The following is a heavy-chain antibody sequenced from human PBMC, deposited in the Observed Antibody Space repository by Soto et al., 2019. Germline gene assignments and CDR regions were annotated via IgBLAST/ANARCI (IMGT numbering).Heavy chain of an antibody. CDR1: GGSFSGYY. Sequence: SETLSLTCAVYGGSFSGYYWSWIRQPPGKGLEWIGEINHSGSTNYNPSLKSRVTISVDTSKNQFSLKLSSVTAADTAVYYCASSPTEYYDSSGYYFFDYWGQGTLVTVSS. CDR3: ASSPTEYYDSSGYYFFDY. J-gene: IGHJ4*02. V-gene: IGHV4-34*01. CDR2: INHSGST. D-gene: IGHD3-22*01.